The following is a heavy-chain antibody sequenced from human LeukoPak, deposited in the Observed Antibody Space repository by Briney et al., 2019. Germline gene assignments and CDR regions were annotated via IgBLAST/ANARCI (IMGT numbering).Heavy chain of an antibody. V-gene: IGHV4/OR15-8*02. J-gene: IGHJ4*02. CDR3: VRDRCHSESSWAFDY. Sequence: SETLSLTCGVSGDSIISSNWWNWVRQSPGKGLEWIGEISHDGTTIYNPSLKSRVTLSIDTSKNQFSLRVTSVTAADTAVYYCVRDRCHSESSWAFDYWGQGTLVTVSS. D-gene: IGHD6-13*01. CDR1: GDSIISSNW. CDR2: ISHDGTT.